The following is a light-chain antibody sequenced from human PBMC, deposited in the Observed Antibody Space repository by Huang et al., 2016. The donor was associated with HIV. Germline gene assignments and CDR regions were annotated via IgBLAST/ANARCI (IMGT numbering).Light chain of an antibody. CDR2: EAA. V-gene: IGKV3-11*01. CDR1: QSVSSY. J-gene: IGKJ1*01. CDR3: QQRSNWPRT. Sequence: EIVLTQSPATLSLSPGERATLSCRASQSVSSYLAWYQQNPGQAPRLLIYEAANMATGIPARFSGSGSGTDFTLTISSLESEDFAVYYCQQRSNWPRTFGQGTKVEIK.